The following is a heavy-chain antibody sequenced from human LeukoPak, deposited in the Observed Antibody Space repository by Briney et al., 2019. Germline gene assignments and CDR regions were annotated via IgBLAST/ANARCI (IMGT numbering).Heavy chain of an antibody. V-gene: IGHV1-46*01. CDR1: GYTFTGYY. CDR2: INPSGGST. J-gene: IGHJ4*02. CDR3: ASSSSGYYYVLDY. D-gene: IGHD3-22*01. Sequence: VASVKVSCKASGYTFTGYYMHWVRQAPGQGLEWMGIINPSGGSTSYAQKFQGRVTMTRDTSTSTVYMELSSLRSEDTAVYYCASSSSGYYYVLDYWGQGTLVTVSS.